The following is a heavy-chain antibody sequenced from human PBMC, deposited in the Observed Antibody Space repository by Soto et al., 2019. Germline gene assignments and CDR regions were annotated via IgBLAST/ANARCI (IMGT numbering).Heavy chain of an antibody. V-gene: IGHV3-15*07. D-gene: IGHD3-22*01. J-gene: IGHJ4*02. CDR2: IKSKTDGGTT. CDR3: TTDPVTMIVVVPSSG. Sequence: PGGLLRLSCAASGFTFSNAWMNWVRQAPGKGLEWVGRIKSKTDGGTTDYAAPVKGRFTISRDDSKNTLYLQMNSLKTEDTAVYYCTTDPVTMIVVVPSSGWGQGTLVTVSS. CDR1: GFTFSNAW.